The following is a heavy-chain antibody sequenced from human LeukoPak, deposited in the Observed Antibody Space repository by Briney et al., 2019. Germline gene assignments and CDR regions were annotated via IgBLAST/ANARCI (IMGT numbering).Heavy chain of an antibody. D-gene: IGHD2-8*01. J-gene: IGHJ4*02. CDR1: GFTFSIYA. CDR3: AKELMGFYY. Sequence: GGSLRLSCAASGFTFSIYAMSWVRQAPGKGLEWVSAVSGTGLTTYYADSVKGRFIVSRDNSKNTVYLQMNSLRGEDAAVYYCAKELMGFYYWGPGTLVTVSS. V-gene: IGHV3-23*01. CDR2: VSGTGLTT.